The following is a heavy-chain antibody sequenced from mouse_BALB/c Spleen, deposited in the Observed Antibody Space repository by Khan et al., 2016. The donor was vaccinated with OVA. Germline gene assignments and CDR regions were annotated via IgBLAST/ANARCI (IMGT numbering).Heavy chain of an antibody. CDR1: GYTFTDFL. Sequence: QVQLKESGPDLVKPGASVKMSCKASGYTFTDFLISWVKQRPGQGIEGIGENYTGSGYTYYNEKFRGKDILNSDKSSNTDYMQLNSLTSEDSAVYFCARAGYGCFACCRQPALVTLSA. D-gene: IGHD3-2*02. CDR2: NYTGSGYT. CDR3: ARAGYGCFAC. J-gene: IGHJ3*01. V-gene: IGHV1-77*01.